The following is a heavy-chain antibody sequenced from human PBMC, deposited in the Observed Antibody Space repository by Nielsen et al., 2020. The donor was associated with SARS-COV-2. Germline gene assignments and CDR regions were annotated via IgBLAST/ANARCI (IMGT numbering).Heavy chain of an antibody. D-gene: IGHD2-2*01. V-gene: IGHV5-51*01. CDR2: IYPGDSDT. Sequence: GESLKISCKGSGYSFTSYWIGWVRQMPGKGLEWMGIIYPGDSDTRYSPSFQGQVTISADKSISTAYLQWSSLKASDTAMYYCARLPGDIVVVPPRDYFDYWGQGTLVTVSS. CDR1: GYSFTSYW. J-gene: IGHJ4*02. CDR3: ARLPGDIVVVPPRDYFDY.